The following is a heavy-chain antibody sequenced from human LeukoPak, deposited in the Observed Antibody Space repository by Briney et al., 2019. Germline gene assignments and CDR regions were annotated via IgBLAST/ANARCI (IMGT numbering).Heavy chain of an antibody. D-gene: IGHD4-11*01. CDR3: ARGSPNYSFDY. V-gene: IGHV3-30-3*01. J-gene: IGHJ4*02. CDR2: ISYDGSNK. CDR1: GFTFSSYA. Sequence: PGGSLRLSCAASGFTFSSYAMHWVRQAPGKGLEWVAVISYDGSNKYYADSVKGRFTISRDSSKNTLYLQMNSLRAEDTAAYYCARGSPNYSFDYWGQGTLVTVSS.